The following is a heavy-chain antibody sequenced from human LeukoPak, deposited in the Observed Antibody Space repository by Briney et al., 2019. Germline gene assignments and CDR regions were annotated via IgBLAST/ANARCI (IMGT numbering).Heavy chain of an antibody. CDR1: GGSISSYY. CDR3: ARDLAVAGDYYYYYYMDV. J-gene: IGHJ6*03. V-gene: IGHV4-59*01. CDR2: TYYSGST. D-gene: IGHD6-19*01. Sequence: SETLSLTCTVSGGSISSYYWSWIRQPPGKGLEWIGYTYYSGSTNCNPSPKSRVTISVDTSKNQFSLKLSSVTAADTAVYYCARDLAVAGDYYYYYYMDVWGKGTTVTVSS.